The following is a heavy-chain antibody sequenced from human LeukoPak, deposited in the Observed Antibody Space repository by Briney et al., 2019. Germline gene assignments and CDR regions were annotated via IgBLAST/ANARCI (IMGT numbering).Heavy chain of an antibody. CDR3: ARGVILVAGRKRSYSFDP. CDR2: IHHSGST. CDR1: GGSFTNYN. Sequence: PSETLSLTCVLSGGSFTNYNWTWIRRSPGKGLEWIGEIHHSGSTNDNPSLKGRVTISVDTSNNLFSLNLTSVTAADTGVYYCARGVILVAGRKRSYSFDPWGQGTLVTVSS. J-gene: IGHJ5*02. D-gene: IGHD6-19*01. V-gene: IGHV4-34*01.